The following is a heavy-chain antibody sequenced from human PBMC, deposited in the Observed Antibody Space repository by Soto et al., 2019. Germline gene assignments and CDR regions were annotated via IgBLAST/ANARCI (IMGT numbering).Heavy chain of an antibody. V-gene: IGHV1-3*01. CDR2: INAGNGNT. CDR1: GYTFTSYA. D-gene: IGHD6-19*01. J-gene: IGHJ3*02. Sequence: ASVKVSCKASGYTFTSYAMHWVRQAPGQRLEWMGWINAGNGNTKYSQKFQGRVTITRDTSASTAYMELSRLRSEDTAVYYCARALGVATSSAPTSDFDIWGQGTRATVS. CDR3: ARALGVATSSAPTSDFDI.